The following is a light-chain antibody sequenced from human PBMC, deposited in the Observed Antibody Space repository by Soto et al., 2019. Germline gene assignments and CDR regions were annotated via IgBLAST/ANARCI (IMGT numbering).Light chain of an antibody. CDR1: QSINTN. J-gene: IGKJ5*01. CDR3: QQSFSTLLIT. V-gene: IGKV1-39*01. Sequence: DIQMTQSPSFLSASVGDRVTISCRASQSINTNLNWYQHKPGKAPKLLIYGTSDLQSGVPSRFSGGGSGTDFTLSISSLPHEDFATYYWQQSFSTLLITFGQGTRLEFK. CDR2: GTS.